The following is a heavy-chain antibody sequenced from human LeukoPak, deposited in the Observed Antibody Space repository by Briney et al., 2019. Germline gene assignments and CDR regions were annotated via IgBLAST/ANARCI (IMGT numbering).Heavy chain of an antibody. CDR2: ISGSGGST. CDR1: GFTFSSYA. V-gene: IGHV3-23*01. CDR3: AKKYISSALSYFDY. Sequence: GGSLRLSCAASGFTFSSYAMNWVRQAPGKGLEWVSSISGSGGSTYYADSVKGRFTISRDNSKNTLYLQMNSLRAEDTAVYYCAKKYISSALSYFDYWGQGTLVTVSS. D-gene: IGHD6-13*01. J-gene: IGHJ4*02.